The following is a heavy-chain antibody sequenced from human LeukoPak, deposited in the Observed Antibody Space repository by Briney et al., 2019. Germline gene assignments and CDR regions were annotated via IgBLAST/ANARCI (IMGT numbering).Heavy chain of an antibody. CDR1: GGTFSSYA. CDR2: IIPIFGTA. Sequence: GASVKVSCKASGGTFSSYAISWVRQAPGQGLEWMGGIIPIFGTANYAQKFQGRVTITADKSTSTAYMELSSLRSEDTAVYYCARSSPSMYAFDIWGQGTMVTVSS. J-gene: IGHJ3*02. D-gene: IGHD6-6*01. CDR3: ARSSPSMYAFDI. V-gene: IGHV1-69*06.